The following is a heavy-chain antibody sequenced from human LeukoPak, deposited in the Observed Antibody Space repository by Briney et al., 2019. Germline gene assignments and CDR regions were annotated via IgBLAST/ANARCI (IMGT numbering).Heavy chain of an antibody. D-gene: IGHD3/OR15-3a*01. J-gene: IGHJ6*03. Sequence: TSETLSLTCAVYGGSFSSYYWGWIRRPPGKGLEWIGSTSYSGSTYYNPSLKSQVTISVDTSKNQFSLRLSSVTATDTAVYYCARIGRGYDFWSGDYYYYYMDVWGKGTTVTVSS. CDR1: GGSFSSYY. V-gene: IGHV4-39*01. CDR2: TSYSGST. CDR3: ARIGRGYDFWSGDYYYYYMDV.